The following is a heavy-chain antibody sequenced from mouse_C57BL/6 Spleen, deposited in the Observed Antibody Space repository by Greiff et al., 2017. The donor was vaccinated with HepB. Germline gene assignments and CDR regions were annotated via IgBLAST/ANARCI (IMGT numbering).Heavy chain of an antibody. CDR2: ISSGSSTI. V-gene: IGHV5-17*01. CDR1: GFTFSDYG. Sequence: DVKLVESGGGLVKPGGSLKLSCAASGFTFSDYGMHWVRQAPEKGLEWVAYISSGSSTIYYADTVKGRFTISRDNAKNTLFLQMTSLRSEDTAMYYCARNDYGSSSFAYWGQGTLVTVSA. CDR3: ARNDYGSSSFAY. D-gene: IGHD1-1*01. J-gene: IGHJ3*01.